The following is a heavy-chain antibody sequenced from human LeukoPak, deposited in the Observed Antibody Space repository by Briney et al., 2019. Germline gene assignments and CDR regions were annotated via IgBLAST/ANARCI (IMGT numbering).Heavy chain of an antibody. Sequence: SVKVSCKASGGTFSSYAISWVRQAPGQGLEWMGGIIPIFGTANYAQKFQGRVTITADESTTTAYMELSSLISEDTAVYYCARVTAYCGGDCYSPFDYWGQGTLVTVSS. CDR3: ARVTAYCGGDCYSPFDY. J-gene: IGHJ4*02. V-gene: IGHV1-69*13. CDR2: IIPIFGTA. CDR1: GGTFSSYA. D-gene: IGHD2-21*02.